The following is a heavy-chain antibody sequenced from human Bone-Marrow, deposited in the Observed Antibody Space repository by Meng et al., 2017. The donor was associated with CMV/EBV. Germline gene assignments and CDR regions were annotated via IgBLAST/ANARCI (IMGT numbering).Heavy chain of an antibody. CDR3: ARVSEGSSRNTYYYYYGMDV. J-gene: IGHJ6*02. CDR1: GGTFSSYA. V-gene: IGHV1-69*05. Sequence: SVKVSCKASGGTFSSYAISWVRQAPEQGLEWMGGIIPIFGTANYAQKFQGRVTITTDESTSTAYMELSSLRSEDTAVYYCARVSEGSSRNTYYYYYGMDVWGQGTTVTVSS. CDR2: IIPIFGTA. D-gene: IGHD6-13*01.